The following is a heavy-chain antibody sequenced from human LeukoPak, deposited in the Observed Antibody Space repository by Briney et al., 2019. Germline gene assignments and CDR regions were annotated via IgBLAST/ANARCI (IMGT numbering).Heavy chain of an antibody. CDR2: INHSGST. CDR1: GGSLSGYY. D-gene: IGHD3-16*02. Sequence: SETLSLTCAVYGGSLSGYYWSWIRQPPGKGLEWIGEINHSGSTNYNPSLKSRVTISVDTSKNQFSLKLSSVTAADTAVYYCARGSKYDYVWGSYRSNNWFDPWGQGTLVTVSS. V-gene: IGHV4-34*01. J-gene: IGHJ5*02. CDR3: ARGSKYDYVWGSYRSNNWFDP.